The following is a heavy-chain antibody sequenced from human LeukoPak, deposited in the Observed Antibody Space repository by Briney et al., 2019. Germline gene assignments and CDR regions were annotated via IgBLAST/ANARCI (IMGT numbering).Heavy chain of an antibody. J-gene: IGHJ4*02. CDR1: GFTFSSYS. Sequence: GGSLRLSCAASGFTFSSYSMNWVRQAPGKGLEWVSSISSSSSYIYYADSVKGRFTISRDNAKNSLYLQMNSLRAEDTAVYYCASEVVAAAGSFDYWGQGTLVTVSS. V-gene: IGHV3-21*01. CDR2: ISSSSSYI. CDR3: ASEVVAAAGSFDY. D-gene: IGHD6-13*01.